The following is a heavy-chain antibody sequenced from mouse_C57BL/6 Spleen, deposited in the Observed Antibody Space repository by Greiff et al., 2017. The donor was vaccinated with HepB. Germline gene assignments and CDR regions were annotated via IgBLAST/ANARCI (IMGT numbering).Heavy chain of an antibody. Sequence: EVMLVESGGDLVKPGGSLKLSCAASGFTFSSYGMSWVRQTPDKRLEWVATISSGGSYTYYPDSVKGRFTISRDNAKNTLYLQMSSLKSEDTAMYYCARLPHYYAMDYWGQGTSVTVSS. V-gene: IGHV5-6*02. CDR2: ISSGGSYT. CDR1: GFTFSSYG. CDR3: ARLPHYYAMDY. J-gene: IGHJ4*01.